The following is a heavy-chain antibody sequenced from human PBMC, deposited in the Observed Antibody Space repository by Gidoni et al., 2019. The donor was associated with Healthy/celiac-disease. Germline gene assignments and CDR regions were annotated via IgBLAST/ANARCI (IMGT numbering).Heavy chain of an antibody. CDR3: AREGPYYDFWSGDNYYYYMDV. D-gene: IGHD3-3*01. J-gene: IGHJ6*03. V-gene: IGHV1-3*01. Sequence: QVQLVQSGAEVKKPGASVKVSCKASGYTFTSYAMHWVRQAPGQRLEWMGWINAGNGNTKYSQKFQGRVTITRDTSASTAYMELSSLRSEDTAVYYCAREGPYYDFWSGDNYYYYMDVWGKGTTVTVSS. CDR2: INAGNGNT. CDR1: GYTFTSYA.